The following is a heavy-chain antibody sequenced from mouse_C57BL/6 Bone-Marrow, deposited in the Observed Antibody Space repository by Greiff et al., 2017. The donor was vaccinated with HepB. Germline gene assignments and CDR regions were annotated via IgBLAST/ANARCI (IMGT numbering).Heavy chain of an antibody. CDR2: ISSGSSTI. CDR1: GFTFSDYG. D-gene: IGHD2-1*01. Sequence: EVQGVESGGGLVKPGGSLKLSCAASGFTFSDYGMHWVRQAPEKGLEWVAYISSGSSTIYYADTVKGRFTISKDNAKNTLFLQMTSLRSEDTAMYYCARSHGNYFDYWGQGTTLTVSS. J-gene: IGHJ2*01. CDR3: ARSHGNYFDY. V-gene: IGHV5-17*01.